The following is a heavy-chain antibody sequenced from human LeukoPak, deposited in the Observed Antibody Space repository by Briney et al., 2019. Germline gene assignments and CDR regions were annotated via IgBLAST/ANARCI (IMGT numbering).Heavy chain of an antibody. J-gene: IGHJ4*02. CDR3: ARVNDLPYYFDY. CDR2: INHSGST. D-gene: IGHD3-3*01. Sequence: PSETLSLTCAVYGGSFSGYYWSWIRQPPGKGLEWIGEINHSGSTNYNPSLKSRVTISVDTSKNQFSLKLSSVTAADTAVYCCARVNDLPYYFDYWGQGTLVTVSS. V-gene: IGHV4-34*01. CDR1: GGSFSGYY.